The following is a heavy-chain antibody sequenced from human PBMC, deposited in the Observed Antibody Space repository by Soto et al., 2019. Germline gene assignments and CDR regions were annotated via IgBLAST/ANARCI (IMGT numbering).Heavy chain of an antibody. CDR2: ISANDGSDT. Sequence: GGSLRLSCAASGFTFSSSAMSWVRQAPGKGLEWVSAISANDGSDTYYLDSVKGRFTISRDNSKNTLYLQMSSLRAEDTAIYYCAKFGSSSWSPHYYFDSWAQGTLVTVSS. CDR1: GFTFSSSA. V-gene: IGHV3-23*01. CDR3: AKFGSSSWSPHYYFDS. D-gene: IGHD2-2*01. J-gene: IGHJ4*02.